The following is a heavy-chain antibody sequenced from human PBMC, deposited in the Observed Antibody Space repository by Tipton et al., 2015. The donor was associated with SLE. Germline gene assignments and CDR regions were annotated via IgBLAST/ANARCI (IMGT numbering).Heavy chain of an antibody. CDR3: AGGLAVAGTRDY. J-gene: IGHJ4*02. CDR1: GDSITNNNYY. D-gene: IGHD6-19*01. Sequence: TLSLTCTVSGDSITNNNYYWSWIRQPAGKGREWIGHIHTSGSTNYNPSLKSRVTISVDTSKNQFSLKLGSVTAADTAIYYCAGGLAVAGTRDYWGQGTLVTVSS. V-gene: IGHV4-61*09. CDR2: IHTSGST.